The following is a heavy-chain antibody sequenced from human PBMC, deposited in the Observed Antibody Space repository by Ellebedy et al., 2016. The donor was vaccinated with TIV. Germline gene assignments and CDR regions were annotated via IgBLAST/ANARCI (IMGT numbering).Heavy chain of an antibody. V-gene: IGHV4-59*01. CDR1: GGSISRYY. Sequence: MPSETLSLTCTVSGGSISRYYWSWIRQPPGKGLEWIGYIYYSGSTNYNPSLKSRVTIAVDTSKKQIPLKLSSVTAADTAVYYCARSSGWDRFDYWGQGTLVTVSS. J-gene: IGHJ4*02. D-gene: IGHD6-19*01. CDR3: ARSSGWDRFDY. CDR2: IYYSGST.